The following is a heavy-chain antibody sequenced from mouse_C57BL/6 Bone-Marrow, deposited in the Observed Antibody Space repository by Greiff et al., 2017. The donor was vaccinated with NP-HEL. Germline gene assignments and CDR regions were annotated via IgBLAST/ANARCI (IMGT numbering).Heavy chain of an antibody. CDR2: IDPEKGDT. V-gene: IGHV14-4*01. CDR1: GFNIKDDY. J-gene: IGHJ2*01. CDR3: TCTFFDY. Sequence: VQLQQSGAELVRPGASVKLSCTASGFNIKDDYMHWVKQRPEQGLEWIGWIDPEKGDTEYASKFQGKATITADTSSNTAYLQLSSLTSEDTAVYYCTCTFFDYWGQGTTLTVSS.